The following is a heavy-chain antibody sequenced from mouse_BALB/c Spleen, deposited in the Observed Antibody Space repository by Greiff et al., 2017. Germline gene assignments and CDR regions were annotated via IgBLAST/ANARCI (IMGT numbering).Heavy chain of an antibody. CDR3: ANRYDDYAMDY. V-gene: IGHV5-6-5*01. D-gene: IGHD2-14*01. Sequence: EVQVVESGGGLVKPGGSLKLSCAASGFTFSSYAMSWVRQTPEKRLEWVASISSGGSTYYPDSVKGRFTISRDNARNILYLQMSSLRSEDTAMYYCANRYDDYAMDYWGQGTSVTVSS. J-gene: IGHJ4*01. CDR2: ISSGGST. CDR1: GFTFSSYA.